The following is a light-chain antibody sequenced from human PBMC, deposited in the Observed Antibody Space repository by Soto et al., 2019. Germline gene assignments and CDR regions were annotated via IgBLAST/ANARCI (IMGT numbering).Light chain of an antibody. CDR3: AAWDGSLNGVL. CDR1: RSNIGSNT. V-gene: IGLV1-44*01. CDR2: SNN. J-gene: IGLJ2*01. Sequence: QSVLTQPPSASGTPGQRVTISCSGSRSNIGSNTVSWYQQLPGTAPKVLIYSNNQRPSGVPDRFSGSRSGTSASLAISGLQPEDEADYYCAAWDGSLNGVLFGGGTKLTVL.